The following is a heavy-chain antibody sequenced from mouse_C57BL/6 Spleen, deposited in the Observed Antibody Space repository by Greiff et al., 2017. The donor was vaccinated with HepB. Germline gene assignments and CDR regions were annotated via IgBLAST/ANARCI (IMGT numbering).Heavy chain of an antibody. V-gene: IGHV5-17*01. CDR3: ASSSTTVFDY. CDR2: ISSGSSTI. Sequence: EVKLVESGGGLVKPGGSLKLSCAASGFTFSDYGMHWVRQALEKGLEWVAYISSGSSTIYYADTVKGRFTISRDNAKNTLFLQMTSLRSEDTAMYYCASSSTTVFDYWGQGTTLTVSS. J-gene: IGHJ2*01. D-gene: IGHD1-1*01. CDR1: GFTFSDYG.